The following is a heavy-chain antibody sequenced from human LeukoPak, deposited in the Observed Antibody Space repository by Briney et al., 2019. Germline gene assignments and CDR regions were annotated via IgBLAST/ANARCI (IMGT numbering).Heavy chain of an antibody. D-gene: IGHD6-6*01. Sequence: GASVKVSCKASGYTFTTYVISWVRQAPGQGPEWMGWISVYNGNTKYAQRFQGRVTMTTDTSTSTAYMELRSLTSDDTAVYYCARDRVAARPGWFHPWGQGSLVTVSS. CDR3: ARDRVAARPGWFHP. CDR2: ISVYNGNT. J-gene: IGHJ5*02. CDR1: GYTFTTYV. V-gene: IGHV1-18*01.